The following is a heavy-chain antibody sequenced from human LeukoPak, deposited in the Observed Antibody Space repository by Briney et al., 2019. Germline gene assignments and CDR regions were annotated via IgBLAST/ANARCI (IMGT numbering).Heavy chain of an antibody. CDR1: GFTFSSYA. J-gene: IGHJ4*02. CDR2: IYYSGST. Sequence: GSLRLSCAASGFTFSSYAMSWIRQPPGKGLEWIGSIYYSGSTYYNPSLKSRVTISVDTSKNQFSLKLSSVTAADTAVYYCARVNSSGWGDYWGQGTLVTVSS. V-gene: IGHV4-39*01. CDR3: ARVNSSGWGDY. D-gene: IGHD6-19*01.